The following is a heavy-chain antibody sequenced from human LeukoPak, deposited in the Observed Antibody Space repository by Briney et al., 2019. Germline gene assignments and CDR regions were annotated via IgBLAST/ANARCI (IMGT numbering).Heavy chain of an antibody. CDR2: IIPISGTA. V-gene: IGHV1-69*01. CDR3: AREGYCSGGSCLFYYYYYGMDV. J-gene: IGHJ6*02. Sequence: SVKVSCKASGGTFSSYAISWVRQAPGQGLEWMGGIIPISGTANYAQKFQGRVTITADESTSTAYMELSSLRSEDTAVYYCAREGYCSGGSCLFYYYYYGMDVWGQGTTVTVSS. CDR1: GGTFSSYA. D-gene: IGHD2-15*01.